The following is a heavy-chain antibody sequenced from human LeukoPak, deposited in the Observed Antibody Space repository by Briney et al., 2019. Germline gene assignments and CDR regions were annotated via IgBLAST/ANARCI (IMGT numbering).Heavy chain of an antibody. V-gene: IGHV4-34*01. D-gene: IGHD4-17*01. Sequence: PSETLSLTCAVYGGSFSGYYWSWIRQPPGKGLEWIGSIYYSGSTYYNPSLKSRVTISVDTSKNQFSLKLSSVTAADTAVYYCARAGGLTVTTFYWGQGTLVTVSS. CDR3: ARAGGLTVTTFY. CDR2: IYYSGST. CDR1: GGSFSGYY. J-gene: IGHJ4*02.